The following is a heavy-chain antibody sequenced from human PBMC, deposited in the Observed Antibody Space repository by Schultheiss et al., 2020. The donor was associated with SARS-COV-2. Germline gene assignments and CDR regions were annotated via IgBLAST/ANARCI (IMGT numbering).Heavy chain of an antibody. V-gene: IGHV3-53*01. Sequence: GGSLRLSCAASGFTVSSNYMSWVRQAPGKGLEWVSVIYSGGSTYYADSVKGRFTISRDNSKNTLYLQMNSLRAEDTAVYYCARVRGGSAFDIWGQGTMVTVSS. J-gene: IGHJ3*02. D-gene: IGHD3-16*01. CDR2: IYSGGST. CDR3: ARVRGGSAFDI. CDR1: GFTVSSNY.